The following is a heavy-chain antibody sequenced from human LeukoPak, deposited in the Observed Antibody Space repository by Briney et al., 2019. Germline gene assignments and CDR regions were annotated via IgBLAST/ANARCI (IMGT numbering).Heavy chain of an antibody. D-gene: IGHD1-7*01. CDR2: ISTSGSGT. V-gene: IGHV3-23*01. Sequence: GGSLRLSCVASGFTFSDYAMNWVRQAPGKGLEWVSVISTSGSGTYYADSVKGRFTISRDSAKNSLYLQMNSLRAEDTALYHCARGITATNNWFDPWGQGTLVTVSS. CDR1: GFTFSDYA. CDR3: ARGITATNNWFDP. J-gene: IGHJ5*02.